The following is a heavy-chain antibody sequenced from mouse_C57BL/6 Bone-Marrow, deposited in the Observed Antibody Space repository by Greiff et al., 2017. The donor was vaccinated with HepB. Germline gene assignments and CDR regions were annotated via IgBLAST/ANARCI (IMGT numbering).Heavy chain of an antibody. V-gene: IGHV10-1*01. J-gene: IGHJ4*01. CDR3: VRHERCGDY. Sequence: EAGGGLVQPKGSLKLSCAASGFSFNTYAMNWVRQAPGKGLEWVARIRSKSNNYATYYADSVKDRFTISRDDSESMLYLQMNNLKTEDTAMYYCVRHERCGDYWGQGTSVTVSS. CDR1: GFSFNTYA. CDR2: IRSKSNNYAT.